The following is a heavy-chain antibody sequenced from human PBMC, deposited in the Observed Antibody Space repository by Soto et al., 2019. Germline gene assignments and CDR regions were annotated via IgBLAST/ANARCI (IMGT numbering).Heavy chain of an antibody. Sequence: QLQLQESGPGLVKPSETLSLTCTVSNGSISSAIYYWGWIRQPPGKGLEWIGSSYHSGSTYYNPSLQGRVTISVDTSQNQFSLKLSSVTAADTAVYFCAGRSSLASVQVYFGEISNYNWFDPWGQGTLVTVSS. D-gene: IGHD3-10*01. J-gene: IGHJ5*02. V-gene: IGHV4-39*01. CDR1: NGSISSAIYY. CDR2: SYHSGST. CDR3: AGRSSLASVQVYFGEISNYNWFDP.